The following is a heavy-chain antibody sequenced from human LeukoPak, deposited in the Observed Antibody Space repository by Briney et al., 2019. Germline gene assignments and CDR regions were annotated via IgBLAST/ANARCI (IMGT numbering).Heavy chain of an antibody. CDR1: GFTFSNYA. V-gene: IGHV3-30*04. J-gene: IGHJ4*02. CDR2: ISDDGRRQ. Sequence: GGSLRLSCAAPGFTFSNYAMHWGREAPGKGREWVAFISDDGRRQHYADSVKGRFTISRDNSKNTLNLQMNSLRAEDTAVYYCVKDRKGTYTLDYWGQGTLVTVSS. D-gene: IGHD3-16*01. CDR3: VKDRKGTYTLDY.